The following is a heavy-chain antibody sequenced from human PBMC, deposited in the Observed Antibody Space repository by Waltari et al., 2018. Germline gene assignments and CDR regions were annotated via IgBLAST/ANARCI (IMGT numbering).Heavy chain of an antibody. CDR2: INPDNGNT. CDR3: ARAELNDDFWNPPPHAMDV. V-gene: IGHV1-3*01. CDR1: GYIFTNFA. J-gene: IGHJ6*02. D-gene: IGHD3-3*01. Sequence: QVQLVQSGAEVTIPGASVTISCKASGYIFTNFAVHWVRQAPRHSLEWMGWINPDNGNTRSSQKFQGRITITRDTSASAAYLELRSLRPEDTGVYYCARAELNDDFWNPPPHAMDVWGQGP.